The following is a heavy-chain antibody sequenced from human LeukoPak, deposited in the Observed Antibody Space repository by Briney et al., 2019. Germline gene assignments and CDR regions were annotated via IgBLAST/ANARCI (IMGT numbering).Heavy chain of an antibody. D-gene: IGHD3-3*01. V-gene: IGHV4-39*01. Sequence: SETLSLTCTVSGCSISSSSYYWGWIRQPPGKGLEWIGSIYYSGSTYYNPSLKSRVTISVDTSKNQFSLKLSSVTAADTAVYYCARLDYDFWSGSARWFDPWGQGTLVTVSS. CDR2: IYYSGST. CDR3: ARLDYDFWSGSARWFDP. J-gene: IGHJ5*02. CDR1: GCSISSSSYY.